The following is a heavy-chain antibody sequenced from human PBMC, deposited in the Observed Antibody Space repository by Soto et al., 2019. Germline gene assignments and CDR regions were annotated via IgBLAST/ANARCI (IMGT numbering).Heavy chain of an antibody. CDR3: VKDRWRDGDHDTLDAFEI. D-gene: IGHD4-17*01. CDR2: ISASGRTT. V-gene: IGHV3-23*01. J-gene: IGHJ3*02. Sequence: EVQLLESGGGLVQPGGSLSLSCAASGFTFGNYAMSWVRQAPGKGLEWVSSISASGRTTYYADGVKGPFTISRDSLTNTRCLQTKSLRAEDTATYYCVKDRWRDGDHDTLDAFEIWGQGTMVTVSS. CDR1: GFTFGNYA.